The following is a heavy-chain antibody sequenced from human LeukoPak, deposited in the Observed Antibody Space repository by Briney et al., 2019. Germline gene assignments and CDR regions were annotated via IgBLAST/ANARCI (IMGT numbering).Heavy chain of an antibody. J-gene: IGHJ4*02. CDR2: INHSGSA. CDR3: ARARGDYYDSSGYYSAFDY. CDR1: GGPFSGYY. D-gene: IGHD3-22*01. V-gene: IGHV4-34*01. Sequence: SETLSLTCAVYGGPFSGYYWSWIRQPPGKGLEWTGEINHSGSANYNPSLKSRVTISVDMSKNQFSLKLNSVTAADTAVYYCARARGDYYDSSGYYSAFDYWGQGTLVTVSS.